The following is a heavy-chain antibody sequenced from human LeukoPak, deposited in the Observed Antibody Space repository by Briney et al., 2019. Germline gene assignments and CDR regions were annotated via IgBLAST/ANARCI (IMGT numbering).Heavy chain of an antibody. CDR1: GFTFSSYS. V-gene: IGHV3-21*01. CDR2: ISSSSSYI. CDR3: ARGGTGYCSSTSYLDLYYYYMDV. J-gene: IGHJ6*03. D-gene: IGHD2-2*01. Sequence: GGSLRLSCAASGFTFSSYSMNWVRQAPGKGLEWVSSISSSSSYIYYADSVKGRFTISRDNAKNSLYLQMNSLRAEDTAVYYCARGGTGYCSSTSYLDLYYYYMDVWGKGTTVTVSS.